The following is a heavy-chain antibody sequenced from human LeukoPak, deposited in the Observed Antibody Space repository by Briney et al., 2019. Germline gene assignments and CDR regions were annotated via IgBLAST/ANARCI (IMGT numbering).Heavy chain of an antibody. J-gene: IGHJ5*02. CDR3: ASHYYDSSGYYDNWFDP. V-gene: IGHV4-4*07. Sequence: SETLSLTCTVSGGSISSYYWSWIRQPPGKGLEWIGRIYTSGSTNYNPSLKSRVTMSVDTSKNQFSLKLSSVTAADTAVYYCASHYYDSSGYYDNWFDPWGQGTLVTVSS. CDR1: GGSISSYY. D-gene: IGHD3-22*01. CDR2: IYTSGST.